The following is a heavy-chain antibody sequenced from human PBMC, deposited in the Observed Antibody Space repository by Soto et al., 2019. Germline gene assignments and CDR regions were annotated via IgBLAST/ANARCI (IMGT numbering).Heavy chain of an antibody. V-gene: IGHV1-18*01. CDR3: ARAWFGDFVYYFDY. CDR1: GYTFTNYA. Sequence: QVQLVQSGAEVKKPGASVKVSCKASGYTFTNYAISWVRQAPGQGLEWMGWISAYNGTTNYAQKLQGRVTMTTDTSTSSASMELRSLRSDDTAVYYCARAWFGDFVYYFDYWGQGTLVTVSS. CDR2: ISAYNGTT. D-gene: IGHD3-10*01. J-gene: IGHJ4*02.